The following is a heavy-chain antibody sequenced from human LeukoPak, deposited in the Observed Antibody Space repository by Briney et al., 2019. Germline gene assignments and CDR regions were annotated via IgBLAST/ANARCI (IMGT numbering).Heavy chain of an antibody. CDR1: GGSISSGGYY. D-gene: IGHD1-26*01. CDR2: MYTTGST. J-gene: IGHJ5*02. Sequence: SETLSLTCAVSGGSISSGGYYWSWIRQPAGKGLEWIGRMYTTGSTNYNPSLKSRVTMSIDTSNDVFSLTLRSVTAADTAVYYCARRSPEWEPSYNWFDPWGQGTLVTVSS. CDR3: ARRSPEWEPSYNWFDP. V-gene: IGHV4-61*02.